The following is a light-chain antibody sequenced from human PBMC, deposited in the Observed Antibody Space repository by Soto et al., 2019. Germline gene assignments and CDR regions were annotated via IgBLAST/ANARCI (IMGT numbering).Light chain of an antibody. CDR2: GAS. CDR3: HQRSNWPPDT. CDR1: QSVHTF. Sequence: EIVLTHSPYTLSLSPGEGAALSCSASQSVHTFLAWYQQKPGQAPRLLIYGASTRATGVPARFSGSGSGTDFTLTISSLGPEDFAVYYCHQRSNWPPDTFGQGTRLEIK. J-gene: IGKJ5*01. V-gene: IGKV3-11*01.